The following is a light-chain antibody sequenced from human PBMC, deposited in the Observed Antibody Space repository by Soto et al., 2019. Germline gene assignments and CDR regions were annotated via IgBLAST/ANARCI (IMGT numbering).Light chain of an antibody. J-gene: IGKJ5*01. V-gene: IGKV3-15*01. CDR1: QTIGDK. Sequence: EVVMTQSPATLSVSPGERATLSCRARQTIGDKLAWYQQKPGQAPRLLISGASTRATAIPARFSGSGSGTDFTLSISSLQSEDFALYYCQQYNNWPITFGQGTRLEIK. CDR3: QQYNNWPIT. CDR2: GAS.